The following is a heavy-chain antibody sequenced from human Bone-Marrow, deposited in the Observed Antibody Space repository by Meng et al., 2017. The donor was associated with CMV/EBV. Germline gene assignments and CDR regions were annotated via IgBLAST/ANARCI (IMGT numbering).Heavy chain of an antibody. V-gene: IGHV3-21*04. J-gene: IGHJ5*02. Sequence: GESLKISCAASGFTFSSYSMNWVRQAPGKGLEWVSSISSSSSYIYYADSVKGRFTISRDNSKNTLYLQMNSLRAEDTAVYYCAPPNWFDPWGQGTLVAVSS. CDR1: GFTFSSYS. CDR2: ISSSSSYI. CDR3: APPNWFDP.